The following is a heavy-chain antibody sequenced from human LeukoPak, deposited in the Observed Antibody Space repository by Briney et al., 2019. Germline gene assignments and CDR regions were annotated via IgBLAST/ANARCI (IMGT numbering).Heavy chain of an antibody. CDR3: ARDRPLEVVKEPEGADAFDI. V-gene: IGHV7-4-1*02. CDR1: GYSFTTYA. CDR2: INTNTGNP. J-gene: IGHJ3*02. Sequence: ASVKVSCKASGYSFTTYAMNWVRQAPGQGLEWMGWINTNTGNPTYAQGFTGRFVFSLDTSVSTAFLQINSLKAEDTAVYYCARDRPLEVVKEPEGADAFDIWGQGTMVTVSS. D-gene: IGHD3-22*01.